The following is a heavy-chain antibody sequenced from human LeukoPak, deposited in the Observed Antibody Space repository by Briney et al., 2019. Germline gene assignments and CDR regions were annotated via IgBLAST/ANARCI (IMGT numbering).Heavy chain of an antibody. D-gene: IGHD6-13*01. CDR3: AKDDRSSSWYKDWYFDL. J-gene: IGHJ2*01. CDR2: INPNSGGT. V-gene: IGHV1-2*02. Sequence: ASVKVSCKASGYTFTGYYMHWVRQAPGQGLEWMGWINPNSGGTNYAQKFQGRVTMTRDTSISTAYMELSRLRSDDTAVYYCAKDDRSSSWYKDWYFDLWGRGTLVTVSS. CDR1: GYTFTGYY.